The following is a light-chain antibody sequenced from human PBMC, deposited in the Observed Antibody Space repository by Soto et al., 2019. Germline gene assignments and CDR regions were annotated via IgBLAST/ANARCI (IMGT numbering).Light chain of an antibody. V-gene: IGLV2-14*01. CDR3: NSYTGSSTRFV. CDR1: SSDVGAYNY. Sequence: QSALTQPASVSGSPGQSVTISCTGTSSDVGAYNYVSWYQQHPGKAPKLMIYEVSNRPSGVSNRFSGSKSGNTASLTISGLQAEDEAYYYCNSYTGSSTRFVFGTGTKLTVL. J-gene: IGLJ1*01. CDR2: EVS.